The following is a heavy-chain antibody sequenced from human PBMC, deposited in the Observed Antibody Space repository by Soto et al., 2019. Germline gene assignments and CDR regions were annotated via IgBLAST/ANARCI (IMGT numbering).Heavy chain of an antibody. CDR3: ARGGVVVPAATHYYMDV. J-gene: IGHJ6*03. Sequence: LSLTCAASGFTVSSNYMSWVRQAPGKGLEWVSVIYSGGSTYYADSVKGRFTISRDNSKNTLYLQMNSLRAEDTAVYYCARGGVVVPAATHYYMDVWGKGTTVTVSS. CDR2: IYSGGST. D-gene: IGHD2-2*01. CDR1: GFTVSSNY. V-gene: IGHV3-53*01.